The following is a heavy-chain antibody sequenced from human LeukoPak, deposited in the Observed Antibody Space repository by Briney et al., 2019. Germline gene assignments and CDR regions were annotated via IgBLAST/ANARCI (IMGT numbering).Heavy chain of an antibody. CDR3: AREDDSCLDY. CDR2: ISSSSSYI. Sequence: GGSLRLSCAASGFTFSSYSMNWVRQAPGKGLEWVSSISSSSSYIYYADSLKGRFTVSRDNAKNSLYLQMNSLRAEDTAVYYCAREDDSCLDYWGQGTLVTVSS. V-gene: IGHV3-21*01. D-gene: IGHD2-2*01. CDR1: GFTFSSYS. J-gene: IGHJ4*02.